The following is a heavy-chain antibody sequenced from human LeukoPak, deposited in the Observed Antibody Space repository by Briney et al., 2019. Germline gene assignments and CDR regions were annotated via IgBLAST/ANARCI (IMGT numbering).Heavy chain of an antibody. Sequence: PGGSLRLSCAASGFTVSSNYMSWVRQAPGKGLEWVSVIYSGGSTYYADSVKGRFTISRDNSKNTLYLQMNSLRAEDTAVYYCARVVSSGWYWGAGFDYWGQGTLVTVSS. V-gene: IGHV3-66*01. D-gene: IGHD6-19*01. CDR3: ARVVSSGWYWGAGFDY. CDR1: GFTVSSNY. J-gene: IGHJ4*02. CDR2: IYSGGST.